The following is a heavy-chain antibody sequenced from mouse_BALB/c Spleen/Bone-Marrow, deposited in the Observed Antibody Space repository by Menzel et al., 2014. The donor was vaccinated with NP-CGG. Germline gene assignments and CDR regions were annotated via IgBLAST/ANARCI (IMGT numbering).Heavy chain of an antibody. J-gene: IGHJ2*01. Sequence: QVQLKESGAELARPGASVKLSCKTSGCTFTTYWMQWVKQRPGQGLEWIGAIYPGEGDTRYTQKFKGKATLTADKSSSTAYIQLSNLTSEDSAVYYCAREPSNWGYYWGQGTTLTVSS. CDR2: IYPGEGDT. V-gene: IGHV1-87*01. CDR3: AREPSNWGYY. CDR1: GCTFTTYW.